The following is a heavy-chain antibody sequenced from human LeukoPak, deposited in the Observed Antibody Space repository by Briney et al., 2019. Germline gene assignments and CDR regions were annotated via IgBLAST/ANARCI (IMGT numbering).Heavy chain of an antibody. Sequence: GGSLRLSCAASGFSFSSYGMSWVRQAPGKGLEWVSGISGGAVSTNYADSVKGRFTISRDNSKNTLYLQMNSLRAEDTAVYYCAKSGRYCSGGSCYQEASLDYWGQGTLVTVSS. V-gene: IGHV3-23*01. CDR2: ISGGAVST. CDR1: GFSFSSYG. CDR3: AKSGRYCSGGSCYQEASLDY. D-gene: IGHD2-15*01. J-gene: IGHJ4*02.